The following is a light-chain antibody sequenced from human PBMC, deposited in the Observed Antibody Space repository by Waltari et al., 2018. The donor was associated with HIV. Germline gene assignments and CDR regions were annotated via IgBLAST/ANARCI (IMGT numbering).Light chain of an antibody. J-gene: IGLJ3*02. CDR3: SSYAGSSTLWV. Sequence: QSALTQTASVSESPGQSITIPCTGTGSDIVNYTLGPLYQQYPGKAPKLIIYEVNKRPSGVSSRFSGSKSGNTASLTVSGLQAEDEADYYCSSYAGSSTLWVFGGGTQLTVL. CDR2: EVN. V-gene: IGLV2-23*02. CDR1: GSDIVNYTL.